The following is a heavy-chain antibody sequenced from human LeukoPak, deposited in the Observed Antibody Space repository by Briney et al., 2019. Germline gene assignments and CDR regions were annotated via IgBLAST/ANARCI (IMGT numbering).Heavy chain of an antibody. CDR2: VFRLQTVRT. CDR3: ARVLHAPYLIDS. V-gene: IGHV4-38-2*02. Sequence: PSYTLSLTCTVSDSSITSTYYWAWFPPPPGKGPELVATVFRLQTVRTFYNPSLESRVTRSLDPSQNQFSLNLTSVTAADTALYFCARVLHAPYLIDSWGQGTLVTVSS. D-gene: IGHD2-8*01. J-gene: IGHJ4*02. CDR1: DSSITSTYY.